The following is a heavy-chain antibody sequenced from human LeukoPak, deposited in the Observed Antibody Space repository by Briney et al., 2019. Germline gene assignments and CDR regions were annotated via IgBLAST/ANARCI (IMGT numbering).Heavy chain of an antibody. J-gene: IGHJ5*02. V-gene: IGHV4-39*07. D-gene: IGHD6-19*01. CDR1: GGSISSGSYY. CDR2: IYYTGST. Sequence: PSETLSLTCTVSGGSISSGSYYWGWIRQPPGKGLEWIGSIYYTGSTNYNPSLKSRVTISLDTPKKQFSLKLSSVTAADTAVYYCASVRGYSSGWYASGFDPWGQGTLVTVSS. CDR3: ASVRGYSSGWYASGFDP.